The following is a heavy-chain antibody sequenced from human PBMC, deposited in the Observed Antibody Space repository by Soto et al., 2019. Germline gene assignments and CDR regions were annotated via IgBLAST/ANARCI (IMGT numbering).Heavy chain of an antibody. CDR1: GDSISNYY. CDR2: IYYTGST. V-gene: IGHV4-59*01. Sequence: PSETLSLTCTVSGDSISNYYWSWIRQPPGKGLEWIGYIYYTGSTNYNPSLKSRVSISVDTSKNQFSLKVNSVIAADTAVYFCARDPWDRGIILNAFDIWGQGTMVTVS. J-gene: IGHJ3*02. D-gene: IGHD1-20*01. CDR3: ARDPWDRGIILNAFDI.